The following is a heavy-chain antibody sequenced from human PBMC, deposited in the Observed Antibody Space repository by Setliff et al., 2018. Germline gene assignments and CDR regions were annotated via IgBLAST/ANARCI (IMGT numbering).Heavy chain of an antibody. D-gene: IGHD5-18*01. CDR3: ARGGDTAMVNPDYYYYYYMDV. CDR1: GYTFTSYD. Sequence: ASVKVSCKASGYTFTSYDINWVRQATGQGLEWMGWMSPNSGNTGYAQKFQGRVTMTRNTSISTAYMELSSLRSEDTAVYYCARGGDTAMVNPDYYYYYYMDVWGKGTTVTVSS. J-gene: IGHJ6*03. CDR2: MSPNSGNT. V-gene: IGHV1-8*02.